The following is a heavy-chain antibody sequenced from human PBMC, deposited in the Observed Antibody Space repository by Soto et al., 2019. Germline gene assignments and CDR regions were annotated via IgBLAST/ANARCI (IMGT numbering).Heavy chain of an antibody. CDR2: INPTGGDT. CDR3: ARESYASNLFIMDX. CDR1: GYTFTTYL. J-gene: IGHJ6*02. D-gene: IGHD2-2*01. V-gene: IGHV1-46*01. Sequence: ASVKVCCKASGYTFTTYLVHWVRQAPGQGFEWLGRINPTGGDTVYEKKFQGRVTVTRDTSTRTVYIELGSMTSKETAVYYCARESYASNLFIMDXWGQVTAVTVS.